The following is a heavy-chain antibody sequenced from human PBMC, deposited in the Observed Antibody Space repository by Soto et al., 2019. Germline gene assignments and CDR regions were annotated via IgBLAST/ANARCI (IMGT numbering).Heavy chain of an antibody. J-gene: IGHJ4*02. V-gene: IGHV1-3*01. D-gene: IGHD2-8*01. CDR2: IIVSHGRP. Sequence: QVQLVQSGAEVKEPGASVKVSCKASGYTFTSHTIHWARQAPGQGLEWMGWIIVSHGRPRIAPQFQGRVTFTTDTSATTAYMELNNLTSEDTAVYFCAREPEDGVPGDFWGQGTLVVVSS. CDR3: AREPEDGVPGDF. CDR1: GYTFTSHT.